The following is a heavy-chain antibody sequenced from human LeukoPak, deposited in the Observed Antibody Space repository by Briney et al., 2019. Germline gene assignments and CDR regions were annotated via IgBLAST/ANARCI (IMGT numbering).Heavy chain of an antibody. Sequence: ASVKDSCQACVCTHISYVFNWLGSAGAQGLEWMGWMNPNSGNTGYAQKFQGAVTMTRSTSINTAYMELSNLTSEDTAVYYCARSSVGVRRRTDYWGQGTLVTVSS. J-gene: IGHJ4*02. V-gene: IGHV1-8*01. CDR1: VCTHISYV. CDR2: MNPNSGNT. D-gene: IGHD1-26*01. CDR3: ARSSVGVRRRTDY.